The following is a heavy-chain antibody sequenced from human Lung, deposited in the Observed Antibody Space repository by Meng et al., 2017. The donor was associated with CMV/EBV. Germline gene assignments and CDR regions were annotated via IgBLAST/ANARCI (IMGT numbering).Heavy chain of an antibody. J-gene: IGHJ6*02. Sequence: SXTLSLXCTVSGGTISDYYWSWVRLSPGKGLEWIGNIYYSGRTNQNSSLKSRVTISIDASKNHFSLRLTSVTAADTAVYYCARDRDSPVWHQSGMAVWSQGTXVTVSS. V-gene: IGHV4-59*01. CDR1: GGTISDYY. D-gene: IGHD2-8*01. CDR2: IYYSGRT. CDR3: ARDRDSPVWHQSGMAV.